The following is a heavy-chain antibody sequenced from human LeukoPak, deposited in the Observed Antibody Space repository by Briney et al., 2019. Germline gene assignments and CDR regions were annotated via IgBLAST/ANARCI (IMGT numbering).Heavy chain of an antibody. Sequence: GGSLRLSCAASGFTFSSYWMSWVRQAPGKGLEWVANIKQDGSEKYYVDSVKGRFTISRDNAKNSLYLQMNSLRAEDTAVYYCAREVVDSSGYSGYFDYWGQGTLVTVSS. CDR1: GFTFSSYW. D-gene: IGHD3-22*01. J-gene: IGHJ4*02. CDR2: IKQDGSEK. CDR3: AREVVDSSGYSGYFDY. V-gene: IGHV3-7*01.